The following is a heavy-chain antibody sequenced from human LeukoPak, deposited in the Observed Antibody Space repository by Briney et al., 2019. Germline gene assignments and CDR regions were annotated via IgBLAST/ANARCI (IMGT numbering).Heavy chain of an antibody. CDR2: IIPIFGTA. Sequence: ASVKVSCKASGYTFTSYGISWVRQAPGQGLEWMGGIIPIFGTANYAQKFQGRVTITADESTSTAYMELSSLRSEDTAVYYCARDLDYGGNPYHYFDYWGQGTLVTVSS. J-gene: IGHJ4*02. CDR3: ARDLDYGGNPYHYFDY. V-gene: IGHV1-69*13. CDR1: GYTFTSYG. D-gene: IGHD4-23*01.